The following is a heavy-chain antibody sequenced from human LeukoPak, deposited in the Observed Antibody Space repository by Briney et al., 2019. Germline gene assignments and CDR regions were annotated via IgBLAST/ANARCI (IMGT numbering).Heavy chain of an antibody. CDR1: GFNFGNYA. CDR2: IRSKASGGAI. J-gene: IGHJ4*02. Sequence: GGSLRLSCTASGFNFGNYAMSWVRQAPGKGLEWLGFIRSKASGGAIEYDPSVGGRFTISRDDSKSIAYLQMTSLKTEDTATYFCTREVDGMSAYWGQGTLVTVSS. D-gene: IGHD1-14*01. CDR3: TREVDGMSAY. V-gene: IGHV3-49*04.